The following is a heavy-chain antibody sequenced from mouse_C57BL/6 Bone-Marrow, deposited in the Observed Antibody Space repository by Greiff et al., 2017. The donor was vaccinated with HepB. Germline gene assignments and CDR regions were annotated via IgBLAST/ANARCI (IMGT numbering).Heavy chain of an antibody. J-gene: IGHJ1*03. V-gene: IGHV5-15*01. Sequence: EVKLMESGGGLVQPGGSLKLSCAASGFTFSDYGMAWVRQAPRKGPEWVAFISNLAYSIYYADTVTGRFTISRENAKNTLYLEMSSLRSEDTAMYYCARQTVVASYWYFDVWGTGTTVTVSS. D-gene: IGHD1-1*01. CDR2: ISNLAYSI. CDR3: ARQTVVASYWYFDV. CDR1: GFTFSDYG.